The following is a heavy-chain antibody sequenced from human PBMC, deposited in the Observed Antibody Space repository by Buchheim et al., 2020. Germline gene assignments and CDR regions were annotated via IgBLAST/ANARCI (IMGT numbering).Heavy chain of an antibody. CDR3: AKRDIAVAGRHYYYGMDV. V-gene: IGHV3-23*04. Sequence: EVQLVESGGGLVQPGGSLRLSCAASGFTFSSYAMSWVRQAPGKGLEWVSAISGSGGSTYYADSVKGRFTISRDNSKNTLSLPMNSLRAEDTAVYYCAKRDIAVAGRHYYYGMDVWGQGTT. CDR2: ISGSGGST. CDR1: GFTFSSYA. D-gene: IGHD6-19*01. J-gene: IGHJ6*02.